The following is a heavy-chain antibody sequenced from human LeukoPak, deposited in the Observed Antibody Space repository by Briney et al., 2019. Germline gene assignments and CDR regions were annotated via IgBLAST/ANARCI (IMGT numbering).Heavy chain of an antibody. CDR3: XXXXSXLPALTFDY. V-gene: IGHV3-23*01. CDR1: GFTFSSYA. Sequence: GGSLRLSCAASGFTFSSYAMSWVRQAQGKGLEWVSAISGSGGSTYYADSVKGRFTISRDNSKNTLYLQLNSLRAEDTAVYYXXXXXSXLPALTFDYWGQGTLVTVSS. CDR2: ISGSGGST. J-gene: IGHJ4*02. D-gene: IGHD4/OR15-4a*01.